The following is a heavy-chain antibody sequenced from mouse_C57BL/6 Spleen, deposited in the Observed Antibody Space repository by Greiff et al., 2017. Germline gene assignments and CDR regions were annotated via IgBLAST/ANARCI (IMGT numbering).Heavy chain of an antibody. CDR3: ARRAWDYYGSSLAY. V-gene: IGHV1-64*01. CDR1: GYTFTSYW. D-gene: IGHD1-1*01. Sequence: QVHVKQPGAELVKPGASVTLSCKASGYTFTSYWMHWVKQRPGQGLEWIGMIHPNSGSTNYNEKFKSKATLTVDKSSSTAYMQLSSLTSEDSAVYYCARRAWDYYGSSLAYWGQGTLVTVSA. J-gene: IGHJ3*01. CDR2: IHPNSGST.